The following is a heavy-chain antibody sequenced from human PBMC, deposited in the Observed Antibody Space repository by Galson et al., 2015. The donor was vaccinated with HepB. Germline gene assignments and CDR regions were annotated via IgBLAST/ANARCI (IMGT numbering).Heavy chain of an antibody. J-gene: IGHJ5*02. Sequence: SLRLSCAASGFPFSNYWMNWVRQAPGKGLEWVANINEDGSEKYYVDSVKGRFTISRDNAKNSMYLQMNSLRVEETAVYYCARGSWLDPWGQGTLVTVSS. CDR1: GFPFSNYW. CDR3: ARGSWLDP. V-gene: IGHV3-7*03. CDR2: INEDGSEK.